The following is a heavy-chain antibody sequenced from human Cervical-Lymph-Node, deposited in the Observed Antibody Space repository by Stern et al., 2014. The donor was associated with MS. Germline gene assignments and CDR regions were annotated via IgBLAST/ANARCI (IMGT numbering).Heavy chain of an antibody. CDR1: GGSISSYY. D-gene: IGHD5-18*01. V-gene: IGHV4-59*01. Sequence: QVQLQESGPGLVKPSETLSLTCTVSGGSISSYYWSWIRQPPGKGLEWIGYIYDRGSTNYNPSLKSRVTVSGDMSKNQFSLNLSSVTAADTAVYFCARWGYSYGYYFDSWGQGILVTVSS. CDR3: ARWGYSYGYYFDS. J-gene: IGHJ4*02. CDR2: IYDRGST.